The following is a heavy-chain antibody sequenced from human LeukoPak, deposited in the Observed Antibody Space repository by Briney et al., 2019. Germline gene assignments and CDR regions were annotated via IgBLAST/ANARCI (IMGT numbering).Heavy chain of an antibody. J-gene: IGHJ3*02. Sequence: SETLSLTCAVSGYSISSGYYWGWIRQPPGKGLEWSGSIYHSGSTYYNPSLKSRVTISGDTSKNQFSLKLSSVTAADTAVYYCARGLWFGESVGAFDIWGQGTMVTVSS. CDR3: ARGLWFGESVGAFDI. CDR2: IYHSGST. V-gene: IGHV4-38-2*01. D-gene: IGHD3-10*01. CDR1: GYSISSGYY.